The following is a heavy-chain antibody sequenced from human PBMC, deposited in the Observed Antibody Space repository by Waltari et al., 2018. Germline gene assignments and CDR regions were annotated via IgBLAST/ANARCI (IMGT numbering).Heavy chain of an antibody. CDR1: GFTVSSNY. D-gene: IGHD3-3*01. CDR2: IYSGGST. Sequence: EVQLVESGGGLVQPGGSLRLSCAASGFTVSSNYMSWVRQAPGKGLEWVSVIYSGGSTYYADSVKGRFTISRHNSKNTLYLQMNSLRAEDTAVYYCARVPGYDFWSGWFDPWGQGTLVTVSS. V-gene: IGHV3-53*04. J-gene: IGHJ5*02. CDR3: ARVPGYDFWSGWFDP.